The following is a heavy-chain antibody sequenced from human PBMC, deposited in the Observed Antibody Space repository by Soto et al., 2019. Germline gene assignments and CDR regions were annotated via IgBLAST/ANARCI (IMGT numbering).Heavy chain of an antibody. CDR1: GYTFTSYG. Sequence: ASVKVSCKASGYTFTSYGISWVRQAPGQGLEWMGIINPSGGSTSYAQKFQGRVTMTRDTSTSTVYMELSSLRSEDTAVYYCARDPGISTSCYSHYFDYWGQGTLVTVSS. CDR3: ARDPGISTSCYSHYFDY. CDR2: INPSGGST. J-gene: IGHJ4*02. V-gene: IGHV1-46*01. D-gene: IGHD2-2*01.